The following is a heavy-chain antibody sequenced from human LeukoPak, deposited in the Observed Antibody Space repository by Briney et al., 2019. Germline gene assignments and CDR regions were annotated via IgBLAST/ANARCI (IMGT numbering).Heavy chain of an antibody. J-gene: IGHJ3*02. CDR3: ARGMKWAYYYDSSGRRDDAFDI. D-gene: IGHD3-22*01. CDR1: GGSFSGYY. Sequence: PSETLSLTCAVDGGSFSGYYWSWIRQPPGKGLEWIGEINHSGSTNYNPSLKSRVTISVDTSKNQFSLKLSSVTAADTVVYYCARGMKWAYYYDSSGRRDDAFDIWGQGTMVTVSS. CDR2: INHSGST. V-gene: IGHV4-34*01.